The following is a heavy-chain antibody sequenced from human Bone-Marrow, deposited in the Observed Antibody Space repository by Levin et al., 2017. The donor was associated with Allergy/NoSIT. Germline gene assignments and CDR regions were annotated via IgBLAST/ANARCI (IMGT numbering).Heavy chain of an antibody. D-gene: IGHD3-22*01. V-gene: IGHV1-18*01. CDR3: ARERGDYYDSSGYEPDY. Sequence: GESLKISCKASGYTFTSYGISWVRQAPGQGLEWMGWISAYNGNTNYAQKLQGRVTMTTDTSTSTAYMELRSLRSDDTAVYYCARERGDYYDSSGYEPDYWGQGTLVTVSS. CDR1: GYTFTSYG. J-gene: IGHJ4*02. CDR2: ISAYNGNT.